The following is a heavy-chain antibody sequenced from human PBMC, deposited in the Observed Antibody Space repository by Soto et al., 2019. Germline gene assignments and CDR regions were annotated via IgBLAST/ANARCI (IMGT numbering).Heavy chain of an antibody. CDR2: IGTSGGPT. J-gene: IGHJ4*02. CDR3: ETSLSGYYYTY. Sequence: PGGSLRLSCAASGFSFSTYEMMWVRQAPGKGLEWVSYIGTSGGPTYYADSVKGRFTISRDNSKNSLYLEVNSLGAEDTALYYCETSLSGYYYTYWGPGTRVTVSS. V-gene: IGHV3-48*03. CDR1: GFSFSTYE. D-gene: IGHD3-22*01.